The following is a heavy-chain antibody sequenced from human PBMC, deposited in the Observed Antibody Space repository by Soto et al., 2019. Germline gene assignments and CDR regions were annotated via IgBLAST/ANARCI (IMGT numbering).Heavy chain of an antibody. Sequence: PSETLSLTCAVYGGSFSGYYWSWIRQPPGKGLEWIGEINHSGSTNYNPSLKSRVTISVDTSKNQFSLKLSSVTAADTAVYYCANLRRRYYGMDVWGQGTTVTVSS. J-gene: IGHJ6*02. V-gene: IGHV4-34*01. CDR3: ANLRRRYYGMDV. CDR1: GGSFSGYY. CDR2: INHSGST.